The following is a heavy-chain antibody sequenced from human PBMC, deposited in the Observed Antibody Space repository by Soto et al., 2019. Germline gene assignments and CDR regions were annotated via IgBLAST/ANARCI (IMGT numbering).Heavy chain of an antibody. V-gene: IGHV3-74*01. Sequence: GGSLRLSCAASGFTFSSYWMHWVRQAPGKGLVWVSRINSDGSSTSYADSVKGRFTISRDNAKNTLYLQMNSLRAEDTAVYYCARAVTLPPAAILMDVWGQGTTVTVSS. D-gene: IGHD2-2*01. CDR2: INSDGSST. J-gene: IGHJ6*02. CDR3: ARAVTLPPAAILMDV. CDR1: GFTFSSYW.